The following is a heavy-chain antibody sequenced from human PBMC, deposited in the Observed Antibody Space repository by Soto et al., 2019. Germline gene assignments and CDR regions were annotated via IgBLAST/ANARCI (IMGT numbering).Heavy chain of an antibody. V-gene: IGHV3-23*01. D-gene: IGHD3-10*01. CDR1: GFTFSSYA. CDR2: ISGSDDST. J-gene: IGHJ3*02. CDR3: AKDRALWFGELWSAFDI. Sequence: PGGSLRLSCAASGFTFSSYAMSWVRQAPGKGLEWVSVISGSDDSTYYADSVKGRLTISRDNSKNTLYLQMNSLRAEDTAVYYCAKDRALWFGELWSAFDIWGQGTMVTVSS.